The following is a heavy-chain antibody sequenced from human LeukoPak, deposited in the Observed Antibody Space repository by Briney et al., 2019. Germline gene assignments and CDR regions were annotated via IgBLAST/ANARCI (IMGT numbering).Heavy chain of an antibody. J-gene: IGHJ3*01. CDR3: AREMMKTPLIDPLDF. V-gene: IGHV4-34*01. Sequence: PSETLSLTCAVYGGSFSGYYWSWIRQPPGKGLEWIGEINHSGSTNYNPSLKSRVTISVDTSKNQFSLKLSSVTAADTAVYFCAREMMKTPLIDPLDFWGQGTTVTVSS. CDR1: GGSFSGYY. D-gene: IGHD2-21*01. CDR2: INHSGST.